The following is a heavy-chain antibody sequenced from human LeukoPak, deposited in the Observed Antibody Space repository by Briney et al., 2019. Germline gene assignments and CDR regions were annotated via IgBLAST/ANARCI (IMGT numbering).Heavy chain of an antibody. Sequence: GRSLRLSCAASGFTFDDYAMHWVRQAPGKGLEWVSGISWNSGSIGYADSVKGRFTISRDNAKNSLYLQMNSLRAEDMALYYCAKDSSPRPRGWFDPWGQGTLVTVSS. CDR2: ISWNSGSI. D-gene: IGHD6-13*01. CDR1: GFTFDDYA. CDR3: AKDSSPRPRGWFDP. J-gene: IGHJ5*02. V-gene: IGHV3-9*03.